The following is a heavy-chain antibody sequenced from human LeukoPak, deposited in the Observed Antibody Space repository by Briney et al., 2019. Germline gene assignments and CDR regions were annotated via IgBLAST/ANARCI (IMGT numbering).Heavy chain of an antibody. CDR2: ISYDGSNK. D-gene: IGHD6-25*01. CDR3: ARGAQRIDY. Sequence: GGSLRLSCAASGFTFSSYAMHWVRQAPGKGLEWVAVISYDGSNKYYADSVKGRFTISRDNSKNTLYLQMNSLRAEDTAVYYCARGAQRIDYWGQGTLVTVSS. J-gene: IGHJ4*02. CDR1: GFTFSSYA. V-gene: IGHV3-30*04.